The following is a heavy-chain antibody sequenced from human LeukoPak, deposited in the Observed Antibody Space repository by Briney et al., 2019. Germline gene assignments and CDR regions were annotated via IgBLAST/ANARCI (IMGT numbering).Heavy chain of an antibody. CDR2: IYSGGST. Sequence: GGSLRLSCAASGFTVSSNYMSWVRQAPGKGLEWVSVIYSGGSTYYADSVKGRFTISRDNSKNTLYLQMNSLRAEDTAVYYCARDIPWGNDPDAFDIWGQGTIVTVSS. J-gene: IGHJ3*02. CDR1: GFTVSSNY. CDR3: ARDIPWGNDPDAFDI. D-gene: IGHD2-21*01. V-gene: IGHV3-53*01.